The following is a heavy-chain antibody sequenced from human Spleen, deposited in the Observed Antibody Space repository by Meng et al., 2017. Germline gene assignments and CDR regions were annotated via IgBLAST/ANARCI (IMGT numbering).Heavy chain of an antibody. CDR2: ISAYNGNT. D-gene: IGHD3/OR15-3a*01. CDR1: GYNFPDYY. V-gene: IGHV1-18*04. Sequence: ASVKVSCKPSGYNFPDYYIHWVRRAPGQGLEWMGWISAYNGNTKYAQNLQGRVTMTTDTSTSTAYMEPRSLTSDDTAVYYCTRYDFGWTYYVDFWGQGTLVTVSS. CDR3: TRYDFGWTYYVDF. J-gene: IGHJ4*02.